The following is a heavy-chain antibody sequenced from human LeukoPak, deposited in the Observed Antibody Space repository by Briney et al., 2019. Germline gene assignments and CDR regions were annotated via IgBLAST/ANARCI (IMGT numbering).Heavy chain of an antibody. D-gene: IGHD3-10*01. CDR1: GGSISSYY. CDR3: ARDGFYGSGSQTPFDL. CDR2: IYYSGST. J-gene: IGHJ2*01. V-gene: IGHV4-59*12. Sequence: PSETLSLTCTVSGGSISSYYWSWIRQPPGKGLEWIGYIYYSGSTNYNPSLKSRVTISVDTSKNQFSLKLSSVTAADTAVYYCARDGFYGSGSQTPFDLWGRGTLVTVSS.